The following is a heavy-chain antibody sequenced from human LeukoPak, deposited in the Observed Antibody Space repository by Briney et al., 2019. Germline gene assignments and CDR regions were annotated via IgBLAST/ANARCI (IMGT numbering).Heavy chain of an antibody. Sequence: GGSLRLSCAASGFTFDDYGMSWVRQAPGKGLEWVSGINWNGGSTGYADSVKGRFTISRDNAKNSLYLQMNSLRAEDTALYYCARVVGYYYDSSGYYGPYYFGYWGQGTLVTVSS. J-gene: IGHJ4*02. D-gene: IGHD3-22*01. CDR3: ARVVGYYYDSSGYYGPYYFGY. CDR2: INWNGGST. V-gene: IGHV3-20*04. CDR1: GFTFDDYG.